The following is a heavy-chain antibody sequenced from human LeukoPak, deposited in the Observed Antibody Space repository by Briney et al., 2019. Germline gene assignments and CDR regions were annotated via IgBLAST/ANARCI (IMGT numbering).Heavy chain of an antibody. CDR1: RFTFSSYW. D-gene: IGHD3-22*01. CDR2: INSDGSSI. CDR3: AREGTDSSGYYYLDY. V-gene: IGHV3-74*01. Sequence: GGSLRLSCAASRFTFSSYWMHWVRHAPGKGLVWVSRINSDGSSISYADSVKGRFTISRDNAKNTLYLQMNSLRAEDTAVYYCAREGTDSSGYYYLDYWGQGTLVTVSS. J-gene: IGHJ4*02.